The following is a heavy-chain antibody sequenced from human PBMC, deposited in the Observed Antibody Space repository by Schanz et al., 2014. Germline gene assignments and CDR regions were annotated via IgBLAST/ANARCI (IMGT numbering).Heavy chain of an antibody. CDR1: GGSMDTHY. CDR2: IYSSGIA. J-gene: IGHJ4*02. V-gene: IGHV4-4*08. D-gene: IGHD2-21*01. Sequence: QVQLQESGPGLVKPSETLSLMCTVSGGSMDTHYWGWIRQPPGKGLEWIAFIYSSGIANYNPSLGGRATITGATSKTRFPLSLPSVTAADTATYYCARRVVPATMGLYFDLWGQGTLVTVSS. CDR3: ARRVVPATMGLYFDL.